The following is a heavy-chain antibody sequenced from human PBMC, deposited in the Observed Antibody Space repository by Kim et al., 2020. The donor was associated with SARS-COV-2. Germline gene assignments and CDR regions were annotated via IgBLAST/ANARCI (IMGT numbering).Heavy chain of an antibody. CDR1: GFIFSNYW. Sequence: GGSLRLSCAASGFIFSNYWMSWVRQAPGKGLEWMANIKQDGSEKYYVDSVKGRFTISRDNAKNSLYLQMNSLRAEDTAVYSCARHSFGGAFDIWGHGTVV. CDR2: IKQDGSEK. D-gene: IGHD1-26*01. CDR3: ARHSFGGAFDI. J-gene: IGHJ3*02. V-gene: IGHV3-7*01.